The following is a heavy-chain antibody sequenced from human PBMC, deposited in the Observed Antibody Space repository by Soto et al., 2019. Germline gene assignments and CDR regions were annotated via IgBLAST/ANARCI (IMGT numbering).Heavy chain of an antibody. D-gene: IGHD3-10*01. CDR1: GGTFNTYA. CDR2: IIPIFGIK. V-gene: IGHV1-69*01. Sequence: QMQLVQSGAEGKERGSSVKISCKTSGGTFNTYALTWVRQAPGQGLEWSGGIIPIFGIKNVAQRFQGRVTINADESLTTAYMERTRLRSVDTAVYYCAKEAGDHWGQGTLVTVSS. CDR3: AKEAGDH. J-gene: IGHJ4*02.